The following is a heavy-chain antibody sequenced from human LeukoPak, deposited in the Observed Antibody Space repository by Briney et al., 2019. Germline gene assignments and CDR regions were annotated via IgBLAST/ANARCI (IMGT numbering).Heavy chain of an antibody. CDR3: ARVPY. Sequence: GGSLRLSCAASGFTFTNYAMSWVRQAPGKGLEWVSTLSASGGNTYYADSVKGRFTISRDNSKNTLYLQMNSLRAEDTAVYYCARVPYWGPGSLVTASS. CDR2: LSASGGNT. CDR1: GFTFTNYA. J-gene: IGHJ4*02. V-gene: IGHV3-23*01.